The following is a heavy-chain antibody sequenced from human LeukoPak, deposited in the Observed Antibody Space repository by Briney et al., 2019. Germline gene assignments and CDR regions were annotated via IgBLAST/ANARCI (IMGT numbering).Heavy chain of an antibody. V-gene: IGHV3-7*01. Sequence: GGSLRLSCAVSGFTFSNYWMSWVRQAPGKGLEWVASIKQDGSGTYYVDSVKGRFTISRDNAKDSLYLQMNSLRAEDTAVYYCARGLPAAGQSFFDYWGQGTLVTVSS. CDR3: ARGLPAAGQSFFDY. CDR1: GFTFSNYW. J-gene: IGHJ4*02. D-gene: IGHD6-13*01. CDR2: IKQDGSGT.